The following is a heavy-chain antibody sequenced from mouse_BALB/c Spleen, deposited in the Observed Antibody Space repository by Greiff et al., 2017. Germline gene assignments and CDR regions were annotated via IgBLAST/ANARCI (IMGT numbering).Heavy chain of an antibody. J-gene: IGHJ4*01. CDR3: ARDWGDAMDY. V-gene: IGHV2-9*02. CDR2: IWAGGST. Sequence: VKLMESGPGLVAPSQSLSITCTVPGFSLTSYGVHWVRQPPGKGLEWLGVIWAGGSTNYNSALMSRLSISKDNSKSQVFLKMNSLQTDDTAMYYCARDWGDAMDYWGQGTSVTVSS. CDR1: GFSLTSYG.